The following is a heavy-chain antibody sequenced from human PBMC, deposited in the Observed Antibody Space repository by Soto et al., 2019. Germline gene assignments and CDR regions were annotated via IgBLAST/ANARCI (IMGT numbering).Heavy chain of an antibody. CDR1: GYSFTNYW. CDR3: ARPSDVGLASSFEY. V-gene: IGHV5-51*01. CDR2: IYPGNSNT. J-gene: IGHJ4*02. Sequence: GESLKISCQGSGYSFTNYWIGWVRQMPGTGLEWLGIIYPGNSNTRYSPSFEGQVTMSADKSINTAYLQWSSLRASDTAIYFCARPSDVGLASSFEYWGQGTQVTSPQ.